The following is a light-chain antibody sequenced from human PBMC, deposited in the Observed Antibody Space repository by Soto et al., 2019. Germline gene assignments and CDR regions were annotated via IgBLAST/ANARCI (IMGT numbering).Light chain of an antibody. V-gene: IGLV2-14*01. CDR1: SSDVGGYNC. CDR3: SSYTSSSALEGVV. CDR2: DVS. J-gene: IGLJ2*01. Sequence: QSALTQPASVSGSPGQSITISCTGTSSDVGGYNCVSWYQQHPGKAPKLMIYDVSNRPSGVSNRFSGSKSGNTASLTISGLQAEYEADYYCSSYTSSSALEGVVFRRGTKLTVL.